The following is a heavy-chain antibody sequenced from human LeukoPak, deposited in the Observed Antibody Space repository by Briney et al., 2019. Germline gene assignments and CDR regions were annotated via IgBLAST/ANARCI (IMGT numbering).Heavy chain of an antibody. Sequence: PGGSLRLSCAVSGFTFSTYGMHWVRQAPGEGLEWVAVIWYDGSNKYYADSVKGRFTISRDNSKNILYLEMDSLRAEDTALYYYVRGGGTSPSGISYYFDYWGQGTLVTVSS. CDR1: GFTFSTYG. J-gene: IGHJ4*02. D-gene: IGHD3-10*01. CDR3: VRGGGTSPSGISYYFDY. CDR2: IWYDGSNK. V-gene: IGHV3-33*01.